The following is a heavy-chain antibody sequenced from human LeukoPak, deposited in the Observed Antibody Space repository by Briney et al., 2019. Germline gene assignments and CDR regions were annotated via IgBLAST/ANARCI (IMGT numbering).Heavy chain of an antibody. CDR1: GYSISSGYY. D-gene: IGHD3-10*01. CDR3: ARGRRFGELLPTFDP. V-gene: IGHV4-38-2*02. CDR2: IYHSGST. J-gene: IGHJ5*02. Sequence: SETLSLTCTVSGYSISSGYYWGWIRQPPGKGLEWIGSIYHSGSTYYNPSLKSRVTISVDTSKNQFSLKLSSVTAADTAVYYCARGRRFGELLPTFDPWGQGTLVTVSS.